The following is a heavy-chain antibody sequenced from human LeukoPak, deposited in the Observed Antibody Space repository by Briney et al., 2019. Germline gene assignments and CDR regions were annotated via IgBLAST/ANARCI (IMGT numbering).Heavy chain of an antibody. CDR2: ISSSGSNI. D-gene: IGHD6-19*01. J-gene: IGHJ4*02. V-gene: IGHV3-11*04. CDR3: ARGIDTSGWYDFDY. CDR1: GFTFSDYY. Sequence: GGSLRLSCAVSGFTFSDYYMSWIRQAPGKGLEWVSYISSSGSNIYSAVSVKGRFTISRDNAKNSLYLQMNSLRAEDTAVYYCARGIDTSGWYDFDYWGQGTLVTVSS.